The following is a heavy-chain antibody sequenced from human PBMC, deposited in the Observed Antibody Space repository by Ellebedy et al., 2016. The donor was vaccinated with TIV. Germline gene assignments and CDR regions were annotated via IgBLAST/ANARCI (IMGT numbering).Heavy chain of an antibody. CDR1: GFTFSSYS. D-gene: IGHD4-17*01. Sequence: PGGSLRLSCAASGFTFSSYSMNLVRQAPGKGLEWVSCISSSGTYIYYADSLKGRFTISRDSAKNSLYLQMNSLRAEDTAVYYCARGSGDLPFDYWGQGTLVTVSS. CDR3: ARGSGDLPFDY. CDR2: ISSSGTYI. J-gene: IGHJ4*02. V-gene: IGHV3-21*01.